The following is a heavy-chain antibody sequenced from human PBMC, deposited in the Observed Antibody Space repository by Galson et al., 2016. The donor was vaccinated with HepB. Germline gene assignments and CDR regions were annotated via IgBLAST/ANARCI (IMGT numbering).Heavy chain of an antibody. CDR3: ARHSSYYGNFDY. V-gene: IGHV4-28*01. CDR1: GVSINSNNW. D-gene: IGHD2-15*01. J-gene: IGHJ4*02. Sequence: SETLSLTCAVSGVSINSNNWWGWIRQAPGKGLEWIGYIDYTGSTYYNPSLKSRVTISVDTSKNQFSLNLSSVTAADMAVYYCARHSSYYGNFDYWGQGTLVTVSS. CDR2: IDYTGST.